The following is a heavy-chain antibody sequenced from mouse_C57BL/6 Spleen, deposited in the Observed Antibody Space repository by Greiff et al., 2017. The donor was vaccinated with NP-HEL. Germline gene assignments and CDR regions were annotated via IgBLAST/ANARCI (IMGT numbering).Heavy chain of an antibody. J-gene: IGHJ4*01. Sequence: EVKLVESGGGLVQPKGSLKLSCAASGFSFNTYAMNWVRQAPGKGLEWVARIRSKSNNYATYYADSVKDRFTISRDDSESMLYLQMNNLKTEDTAMYYCVRHPYSLNAMDYWGQGTSVTVSS. CDR2: IRSKSNNYAT. CDR1: GFSFNTYA. D-gene: IGHD2-10*01. V-gene: IGHV10-1*01. CDR3: VRHPYSLNAMDY.